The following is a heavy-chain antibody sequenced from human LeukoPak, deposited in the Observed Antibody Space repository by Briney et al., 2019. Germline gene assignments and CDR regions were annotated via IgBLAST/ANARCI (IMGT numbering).Heavy chain of an antibody. CDR1: GFTFSDYY. CDR2: IDSDGSST. J-gene: IGHJ5*02. CDR3: ARVGSSWGWFDP. D-gene: IGHD6-13*01. V-gene: IGHV3-74*01. Sequence: GALRLSCAASGFTFSDYYMSWIRQAPGKGLVWVSRIDSDGSSTSYADSVKGRFTISRDNAKNTLYLQMNSLRAEDTAVYYCARVGSSWGWFDPWGQGTLVTVSS.